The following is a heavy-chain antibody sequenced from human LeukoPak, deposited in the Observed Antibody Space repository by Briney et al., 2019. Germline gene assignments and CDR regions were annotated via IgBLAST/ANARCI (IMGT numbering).Heavy chain of an antibody. D-gene: IGHD2-2*01. CDR3: ARGLARRCSSTSCYGYYYYYYMDV. V-gene: IGHV4-34*01. Sequence: SETLSFTCAVYGGSFSGYYWSWIRQPPGKGLEWIGEINHSGSTNYNPSLKSRVTISVDTSKNQFSLKLSSVTGADTAVYYCARGLARRCSSTSCYGYYYYYYMDVWGKGTTVTVSS. J-gene: IGHJ6*03. CDR2: INHSGST. CDR1: GGSFSGYY.